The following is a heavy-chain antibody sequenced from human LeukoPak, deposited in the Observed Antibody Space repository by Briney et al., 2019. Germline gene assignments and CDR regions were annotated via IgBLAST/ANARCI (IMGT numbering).Heavy chain of an antibody. J-gene: IGHJ4*02. CDR1: GFTFSSYA. Sequence: PGGSLRLSCAASGFTFSSYAMSWVRRAPGRGLEWVSAIGGGGDSTYYADSVKGRFTISRDNAENTLYMRMNSLRPEDTAVYYCARGYYSSSRFDSWGQGTLVTVSS. CDR3: ARGYYSSSRFDS. V-gene: IGHV3-23*01. D-gene: IGHD6-13*01. CDR2: IGGGGDST.